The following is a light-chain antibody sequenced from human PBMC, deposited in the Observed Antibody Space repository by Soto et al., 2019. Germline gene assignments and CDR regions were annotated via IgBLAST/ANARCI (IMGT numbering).Light chain of an antibody. CDR2: EVS. Sequence: QSALTQPASVSGSPGQSITISCTGTSSDLGGYNYVSWYQQHPGKAPKVMIYEVSNRPSGVSNRFSGSKSGNTASLTISGLQAEDEADYYCSSYTSSSTLVFGGGTQLTVL. CDR1: SSDLGGYNY. CDR3: SSYTSSSTLV. J-gene: IGLJ2*01. V-gene: IGLV2-14*01.